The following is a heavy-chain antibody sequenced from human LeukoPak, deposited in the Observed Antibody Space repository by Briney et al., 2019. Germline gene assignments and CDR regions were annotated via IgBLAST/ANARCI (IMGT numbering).Heavy chain of an antibody. CDR3: ARCSPSSTDWDSAFDI. Sequence: GGSLRLSCEASGFTFDDYGMSWVRQATGKGLEWVSAITNWNGGSTGYADSVRGRFTISRDNAKNSLYLQMNSLRAEDTALYYCARCSPSSTDWDSAFDIWGQGTMVTVSS. CDR2: ITNWNGGST. CDR1: GFTFDDYG. J-gene: IGHJ3*02. D-gene: IGHD2-2*01. V-gene: IGHV3-20*04.